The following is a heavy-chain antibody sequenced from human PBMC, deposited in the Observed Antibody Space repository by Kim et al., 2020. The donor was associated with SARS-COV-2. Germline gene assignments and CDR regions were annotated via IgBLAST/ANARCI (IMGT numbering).Heavy chain of an antibody. J-gene: IGHJ4*02. CDR2: ISYDGSNK. CDR1: GFTFSTYA. Sequence: GGSLRLSCAASGFTFSTYAMHWVRQAPGKGLEWVAIISYDGSNKYYANSVKGRFTISRDNPKNTLYLQMNSLRAEDTAVYYCVRASGDIGSGWGFYWGQGTLVTVSS. V-gene: IGHV3-30-3*01. D-gene: IGHD2-21*01. CDR3: VRASGDIGSGWGFY.